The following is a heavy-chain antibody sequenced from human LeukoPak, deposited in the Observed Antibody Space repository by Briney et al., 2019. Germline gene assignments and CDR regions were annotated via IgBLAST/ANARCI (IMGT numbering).Heavy chain of an antibody. J-gene: IGHJ4*02. V-gene: IGHV4-39*01. CDR2: IYDSGST. CDR3: ARGGWELPEGSLDY. Sequence: PSETLSLTCTVSGGSIRSSYYYWGWIRQPPGKGLEWIGSIYDSGSTYYNPSLKSRVTISVDTSKNQFSLKLNSVTAADTAVYYCARGGWELPEGSLDYWGQGTMVTVSS. CDR1: GGSIRSSYYY. D-gene: IGHD1-26*01.